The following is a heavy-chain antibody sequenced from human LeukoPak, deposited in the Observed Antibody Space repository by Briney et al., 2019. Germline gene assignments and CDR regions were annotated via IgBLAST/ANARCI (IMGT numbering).Heavy chain of an antibody. CDR2: IYYSGST. D-gene: IGHD5-18*01. V-gene: IGHV4-59*08. CDR1: GGSISSYY. Sequence: PSETLSLTCTVSGGSISSYYWSWIRQPPRKGLEWIGYIYYSGSTNYNPSLKSRVTISVDTSKNQFSLKLSSVTAARPAVYYCARHGAGGYSYGVVFYYMDVWGKGTTVTVSS. CDR3: ARHGAGGYSYGVVFYYMDV. J-gene: IGHJ6*03.